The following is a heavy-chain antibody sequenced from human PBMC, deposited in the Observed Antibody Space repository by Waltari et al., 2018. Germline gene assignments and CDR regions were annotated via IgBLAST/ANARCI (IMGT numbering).Heavy chain of an antibody. Sequence: EVQLVESGGGVGKHGWSLRLPGAASGWPVSNAWMGGVPPAPGKGLGWVGRMKSNTDGGTTDYAAPVKGRFNISRDDAKNTLHLQMNSLKTEDTAVYYCTTDGGFSGGPWGQGTLVTVSS. V-gene: IGHV3-15*01. J-gene: IGHJ5*02. CDR3: TTDGGFSGGP. D-gene: IGHD3-10*01. CDR2: MKSNTDGGTT. CDR1: GWPVSNAW.